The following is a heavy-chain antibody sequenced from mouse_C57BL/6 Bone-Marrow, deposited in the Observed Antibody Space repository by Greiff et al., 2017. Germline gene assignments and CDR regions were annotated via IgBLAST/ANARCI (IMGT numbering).Heavy chain of an antibody. CDR3: ASLYYYGSTLFDY. CDR2: IDPSDSYT. D-gene: IGHD1-1*01. V-gene: IGHV1-69*01. CDR1: GYTFTSYW. J-gene: IGHJ2*01. Sequence: VQLQQPGAELVMPGASVKLSCKASGYTFTSYWMHWVKQRPGQGLEWIGEIDPSDSYTNYNQKLKGKSTLTVDKSSSTAYMQLSSLTSEDSAVYDCASLYYYGSTLFDYWGQGTTLTVSS.